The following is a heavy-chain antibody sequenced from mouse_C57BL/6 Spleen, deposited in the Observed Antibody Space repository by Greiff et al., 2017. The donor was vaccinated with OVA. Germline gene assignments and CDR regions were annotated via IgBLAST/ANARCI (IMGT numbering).Heavy chain of an antibody. CDR1: GYSITSGYY. V-gene: IGHV3-6*01. CDR2: ISYDGSN. Sequence: EVKLEESGPGLVKPSQSLSLTCSVTGYSITSGYYWNWIRQFPGNKLEWMGYISYDGSNNYNPSLKNRISITRDTSKNQFFLKLNSVTTEDTATYYCARGGYYGSSSVGFAYWGQGTLVTVSA. D-gene: IGHD1-1*01. J-gene: IGHJ3*01. CDR3: ARGGYYGSSSVGFAY.